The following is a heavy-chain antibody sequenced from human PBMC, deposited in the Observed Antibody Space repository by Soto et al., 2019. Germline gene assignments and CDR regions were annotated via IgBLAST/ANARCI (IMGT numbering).Heavy chain of an antibody. V-gene: IGHV4-4*02. J-gene: IGHJ3*02. CDR1: GDSSSTTYL. D-gene: IGHD3-22*01. CDR3: ARDPLDSSGYAESAFDI. CDR2: INHSGST. Sequence: ASVPLSHTCCVAGDSSSTTYLLIWVRTAPEKGLEWIGEINHSGSTNYHPSLKSRVTISVDTSKNQFSLKLSSVTAADTAVYYCARDPLDSSGYAESAFDIWGQGPLVNV.